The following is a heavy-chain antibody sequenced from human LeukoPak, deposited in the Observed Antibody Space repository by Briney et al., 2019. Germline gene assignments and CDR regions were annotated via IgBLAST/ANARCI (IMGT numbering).Heavy chain of an antibody. Sequence: PSETLSLTCTVSGGSISSYYWSWIRQPPGKGLEWIGYIYYSGSTNYNPSLKSRVTISVDTSKNQFSLKLSSVTAADTAVYYCARQRVPQLDPEYYDYVWGSYRHFCYFDYWGQGTLVTVSS. V-gene: IGHV4-59*08. CDR2: IYYSGST. D-gene: IGHD3-16*02. CDR1: GGSISSYY. J-gene: IGHJ4*02. CDR3: ARQRVPQLDPEYYDYVWGSYRHFCYFDY.